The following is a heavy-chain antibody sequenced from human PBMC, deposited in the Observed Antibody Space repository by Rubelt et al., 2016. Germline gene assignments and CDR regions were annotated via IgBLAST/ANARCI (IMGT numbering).Heavy chain of an antibody. J-gene: IGHJ3*02. CDR2: MPYDGFSK. D-gene: IGHD1-26*01. Sequence: GGGVVQPGRSLRLSCAVSGFSFNTYVLHWVRQAPGQGLEWVAGMPYDGFSKYHADSVKGRFTISRDNSKNTLYLQMNSLRAEDTAVYYCARDRGVGAKWPRDAFDIWGQGTMVTVSS. V-gene: IGHV3-30*04. CDR1: GFSFNTYV. CDR3: ARDRGVGAKWPRDAFDI.